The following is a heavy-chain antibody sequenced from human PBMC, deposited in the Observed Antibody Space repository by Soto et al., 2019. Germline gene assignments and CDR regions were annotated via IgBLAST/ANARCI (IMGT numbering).Heavy chain of an antibody. V-gene: IGHV4-39*01. CDR3: ARQITMVRGVTLYYFDY. J-gene: IGHJ4*02. CDR2: IYYSGST. D-gene: IGHD3-10*01. CDR1: GGSISSSSYY. Sequence: SETLSLTCTVSGGSISSSSYYWGWIRQPPGKGLEWIGSIYYSGSTYYNPSLKSRVTISVDTSKNQFSLKLSSVTAADTAVYYCARQITMVRGVTLYYFDYWGQGTLVTVSS.